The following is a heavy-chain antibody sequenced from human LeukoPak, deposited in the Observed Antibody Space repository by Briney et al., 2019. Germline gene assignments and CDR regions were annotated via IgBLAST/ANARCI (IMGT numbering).Heavy chain of an antibody. D-gene: IGHD5-12*01. CDR1: GGSISSSSYY. J-gene: IGHJ4*02. V-gene: IGHV4-39*07. CDR2: IYYSGST. CDR3: ARIAYSDYDFRGGADY. Sequence: SETLSLTCTVSGGSISSSSYYWGWIRQPPAKGLEWIGSIYYSGSTYYNPSLKSRVTISLDTSKNQFSLKLNSVTAADTALYYCARIAYSDYDFRGGADYWGQGTLVTVSS.